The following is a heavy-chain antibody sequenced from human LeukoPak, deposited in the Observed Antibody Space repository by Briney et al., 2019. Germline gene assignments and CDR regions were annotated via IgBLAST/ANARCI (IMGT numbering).Heavy chain of an antibody. V-gene: IGHV3-48*04. CDR2: ISGTGTTI. CDR1: GFTFSSYS. J-gene: IGHJ4*02. CDR3: ARDPDLYYFDY. D-gene: IGHD1-14*01. Sequence: GGSLRLSCAASGFTFSSYSMNWVRQAPGKGLEGVSYISGTGTTIYYADSVKGRFTISRDNAKNSLYLQMNSLSAEDTAVYFCARDPDLYYFDYWGQGTLVTVSS.